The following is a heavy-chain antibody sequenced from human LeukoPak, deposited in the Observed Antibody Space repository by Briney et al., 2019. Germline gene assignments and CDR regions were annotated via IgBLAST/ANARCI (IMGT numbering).Heavy chain of an antibody. CDR1: GFTFSSYV. Sequence: GGTLRLSCAASGFTFSSYVMHWVRQAPGKGLEWVAIISYDGSNEYYADSVKGRFTISRDNSKNTLYLQMNSLRAEDTAVYYCAREGLDRGYFDYWGQGTLVTASA. CDR2: ISYDGSNE. V-gene: IGHV3-30*04. CDR3: AREGLDRGYFDY. J-gene: IGHJ4*02. D-gene: IGHD1-14*01.